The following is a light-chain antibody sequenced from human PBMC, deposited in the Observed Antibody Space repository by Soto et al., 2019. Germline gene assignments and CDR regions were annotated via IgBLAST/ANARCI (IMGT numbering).Light chain of an antibody. CDR2: DVS. Sequence: QSALAQPRSVSGSPGQSVTISCTGTSSVVGGYNYASWYQQHPGKAPKLMIYDVSKRPSGVPDRFSGSKSGNTASLTISGLQAEDEADYYCCSYAGRYTYVFGTGTKVAVL. CDR1: SSVVGGYNY. V-gene: IGLV2-11*01. CDR3: CSYAGRYTYV. J-gene: IGLJ1*01.